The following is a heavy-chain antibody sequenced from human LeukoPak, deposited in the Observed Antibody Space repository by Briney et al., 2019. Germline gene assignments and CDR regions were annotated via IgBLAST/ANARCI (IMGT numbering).Heavy chain of an antibody. CDR2: IYSAGST. Sequence: GGSLRLSCAASGSTVSNNYMSWVRQAPGKGLESVSLIYSAGSTYYADSVKGRFTISRDNSKNTLYLQMNSLRVEDTAMYYCATRNYWGQGTLVTVSS. J-gene: IGHJ4*02. V-gene: IGHV3-53*01. CDR1: GSTVSNNY. CDR3: ATRNY.